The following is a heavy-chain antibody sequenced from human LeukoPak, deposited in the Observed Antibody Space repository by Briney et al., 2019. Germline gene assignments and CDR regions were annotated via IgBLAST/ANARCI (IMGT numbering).Heavy chain of an antibody. Sequence: PGGSLRLSCAASGFTFSSYWMSWVRQAPGEGLECVANIKEDGSEEYYVDSVKGRFSISRDNAKNSLYLQMNSLRAGDTAVYYCARDWLAGNPYHAFDLWGKGTMVTVSS. D-gene: IGHD3-22*01. CDR1: GFTFSSYW. CDR3: ARDWLAGNPYHAFDL. V-gene: IGHV3-7*01. CDR2: IKEDGSEE. J-gene: IGHJ3*01.